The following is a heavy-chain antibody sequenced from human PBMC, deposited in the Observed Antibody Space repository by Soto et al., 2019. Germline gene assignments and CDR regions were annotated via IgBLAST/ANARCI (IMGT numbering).Heavy chain of an antibody. CDR3: ARGAYYGTGV. CDR2: ISSSSSTI. Sequence: GGSLRLSCAASGFTFSSYSMNWVRQAPGKGLEWVSYISSSSSTIYYADSVKGRFTISRDNAKNSLYLQMNSLRAEDTAVYYCARGAYYGTGVWGQGTTVTVSS. V-gene: IGHV3-48*01. CDR1: GFTFSSYS. J-gene: IGHJ6*02.